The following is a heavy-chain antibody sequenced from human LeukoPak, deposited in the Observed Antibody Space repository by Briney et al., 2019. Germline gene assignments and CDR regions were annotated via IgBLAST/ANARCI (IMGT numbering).Heavy chain of an antibody. CDR2: INHSGST. D-gene: IGHD6-13*01. Sequence: SETLSLTCAVYGGSFSGYYWSWIRQPPGKGLEWIEEINHSGSTNYNPSLKSRVTISVDTSKNQFSLKLSSVTAADTAVYYCARGRSSSWYYYYYYMDVWGKGTTVTVSS. CDR3: ARGRSSSWYYYYYYMDV. CDR1: GGSFSGYY. J-gene: IGHJ6*03. V-gene: IGHV4-34*01.